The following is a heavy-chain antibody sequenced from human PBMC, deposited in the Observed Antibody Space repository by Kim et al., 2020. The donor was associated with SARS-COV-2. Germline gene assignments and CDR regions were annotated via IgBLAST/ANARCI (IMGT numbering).Heavy chain of an antibody. Sequence: ASVKVSCKASGYTFSSYDINWVRQAAGQGLEWMGWMNANSGETGYSQKLQGRFTMTWDSSIGTAYLELVSLRPEDTAVYYCARYPEARRGFDYWGQGTPV. V-gene: IGHV1-8*01. J-gene: IGHJ4*02. CDR3: ARYPEARRGFDY. D-gene: IGHD6-6*01. CDR2: MNANSGET. CDR1: GYTFSSYD.